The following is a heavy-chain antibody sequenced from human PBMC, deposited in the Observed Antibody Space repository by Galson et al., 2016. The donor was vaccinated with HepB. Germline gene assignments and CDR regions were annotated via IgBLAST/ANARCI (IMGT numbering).Heavy chain of an antibody. J-gene: IGHJ6*04. V-gene: IGHV3-66*02. CDR2: IYSGGDT. Sequence: ETLRLSCAVSGFTVSSDYMSWVRQAPGKELEWVSVIYSGGDTYYADSVKGRFTISRDNSKNTLYLQMSSLRTEDTAVYFCARDPVLRNGMGGWGKGTTVTVSS. D-gene: IGHD2/OR15-2a*01. CDR3: ARDPVLRNGMGG. CDR1: GFTVSSDY.